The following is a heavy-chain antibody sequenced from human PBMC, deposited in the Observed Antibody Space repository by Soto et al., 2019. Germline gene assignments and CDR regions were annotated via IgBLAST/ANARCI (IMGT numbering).Heavy chain of an antibody. J-gene: IGHJ4*02. D-gene: IGHD1-26*01. CDR1: GFTFSRSN. CDR2: ITSSSSTI. Sequence: EVQLVESGGGLVQPGGSLRLSCAASGFTFSRSNMNWVRQAPGKGLEWVAYITSSSSTIYYADSVKGRFTISRDNAKDSLYLQMNSLRDEDTGVYYCASSGSYRFDYWGQGTLVTVSS. V-gene: IGHV3-48*02. CDR3: ASSGSYRFDY.